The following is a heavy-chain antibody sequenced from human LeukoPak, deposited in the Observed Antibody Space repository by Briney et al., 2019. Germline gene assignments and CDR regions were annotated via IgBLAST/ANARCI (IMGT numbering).Heavy chain of an antibody. CDR1: GFTFSDYY. V-gene: IGHV3-11*06. CDR3: ARVASITMICDF. CDR2: ISTSGRYT. D-gene: IGHD3-22*01. J-gene: IGHJ4*02. Sequence: TGGSLRLSWAASGFTFSDYYMSGIGQAPGKGLEWVSYISTSGRYTNYTDSVKGRFTISRDNAKNSLFLQMNSLRAEDTAVYYCARVASITMICDFWGQGTLVTVSP.